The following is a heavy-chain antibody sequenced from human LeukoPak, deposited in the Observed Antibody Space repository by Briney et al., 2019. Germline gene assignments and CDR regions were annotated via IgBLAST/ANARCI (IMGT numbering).Heavy chain of an antibody. CDR3: AKGWYGGNSRMYGCFDY. CDR1: GFTFSSYA. CDR2: ISGSGGST. Sequence: GGSLRLSCVASGFTFSSYAMSWVRQAPGKGLEWVSAISGSGGSTYYADSVKGRFTISRDNSKNTLYLQMNSLRAEDTAVYYCAKGWYGGNSRMYGCFDYWGQGTLVTVSS. J-gene: IGHJ4*02. V-gene: IGHV3-23*01. D-gene: IGHD4-23*01.